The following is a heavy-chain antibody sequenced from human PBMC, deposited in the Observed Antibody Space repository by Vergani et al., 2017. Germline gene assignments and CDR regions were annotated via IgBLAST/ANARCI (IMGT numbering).Heavy chain of an antibody. CDR2: IYYSGST. V-gene: IGHV4-59*08. Sequence: QVQLQQWGAGLLKPSETLSLTCTVSGGSISSYYWSWIRQPPGKGLEWIGYIYYSGSTNYNPSLKSRVTISVDTSKNQFSLKLSSVTAADTAVYYCARHKGQYGDYLGYYYYGMDVWSQGP. J-gene: IGHJ6*02. CDR3: ARHKGQYGDYLGYYYYGMDV. D-gene: IGHD4-17*01. CDR1: GGSISSYY.